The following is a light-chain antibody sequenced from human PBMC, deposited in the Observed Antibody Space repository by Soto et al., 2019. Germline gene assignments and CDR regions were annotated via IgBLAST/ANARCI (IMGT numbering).Light chain of an antibody. CDR3: QQYDSSPIT. V-gene: IGKV3-20*01. J-gene: IGKJ5*01. Sequence: EIVLTQSPGTLSLSPGERATLSCRASERVSSYLAWYHQKPGRAPRLLIYDSSKRVTGIPDRFSGSGSGTDFTLTISRLEPEDFAAYYCQQYDSSPITFGQGTRLEIK. CDR2: DSS. CDR1: ERVSSY.